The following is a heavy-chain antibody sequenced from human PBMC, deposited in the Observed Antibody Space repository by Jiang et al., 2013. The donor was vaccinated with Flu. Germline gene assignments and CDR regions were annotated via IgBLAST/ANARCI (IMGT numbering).Heavy chain of an antibody. Sequence: SCAASGFTSRSYAMSWVRQAPGKGLEWVSAISDTGSGTYYADSVRGRFTIYKDNSKDTLYLQMNSLRAEDTAVYYCAKDRLMTWYFDVWGRGTPVTVSS. D-gene: IGHD2-8*01. V-gene: IGHV3-23*01. CDR3: AKDRLMTWYFDV. CDR1: GFTSRSYA. CDR2: ISDTGSGT. J-gene: IGHJ2*01.